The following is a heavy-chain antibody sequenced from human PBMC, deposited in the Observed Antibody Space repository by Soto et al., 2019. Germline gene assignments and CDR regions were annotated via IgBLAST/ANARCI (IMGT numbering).Heavy chain of an antibody. J-gene: IGHJ4*02. CDR2: IYYSGST. D-gene: IGHD2-2*01. Sequence: QLQLQESGPGLVKPSETLSLTCTVSGGSISSSSYYWGWIRQPPGKGLEWIGSIYYSGSTYYNPSLKSRVTISVDTSKNQFSLKLSSVTAVDTAVYYCARQVPAARPRYFDYWGQGTLVTVSS. CDR1: GGSISSSSYY. CDR3: ARQVPAARPRYFDY. V-gene: IGHV4-39*01.